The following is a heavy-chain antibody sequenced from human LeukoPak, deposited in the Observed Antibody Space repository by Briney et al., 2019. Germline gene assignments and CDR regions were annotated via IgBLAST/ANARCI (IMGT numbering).Heavy chain of an antibody. D-gene: IGHD3-22*01. CDR3: ARVAASSGYYYYYGMDV. CDR2: IYYSGST. Sequence: PSETLSLTCTVSGGSISSYYWSWIRQHPGKGLEWIGYIYYSGSTNYNPSLKSRVTISVDTSKNQFSLKLSSVTAADTAVYYCARVAASSGYYYYYGMDVWGQGTTVTVSS. V-gene: IGHV4-59*01. J-gene: IGHJ6*02. CDR1: GGSISSYY.